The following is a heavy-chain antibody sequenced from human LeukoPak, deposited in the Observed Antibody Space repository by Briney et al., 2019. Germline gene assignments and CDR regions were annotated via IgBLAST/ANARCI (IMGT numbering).Heavy chain of an antibody. Sequence: GGSLRLSCAASGFTFSNYAMSWVRQAPGKGLEWVSTFSGSDGRTYYADSVKGRFTISRDNSKNTLYVQMNSLRAEDTAVYYCAKQQAATGGYFDHWGQGTLVTVFS. CDR3: AKQQAATGGYFDH. V-gene: IGHV3-23*01. CDR1: GFTFSNYA. CDR2: FSGSDGRT. D-gene: IGHD6-25*01. J-gene: IGHJ4*02.